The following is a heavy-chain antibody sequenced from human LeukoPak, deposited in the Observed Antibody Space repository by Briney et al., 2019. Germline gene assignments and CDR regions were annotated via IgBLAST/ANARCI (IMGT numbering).Heavy chain of an antibody. Sequence: PSQTLSLTCTVSGGSISSGGYYWSWIRQPPGKGLEWIGYIYHSGSTYYNPSLKSRVTISVDRSKNQFSLKLSSVTAADTAVYYCARDLSNWNYGRFDPWGQGTLVTVSS. CDR3: ARDLSNWNYGRFDP. CDR1: GGSISSGGYY. V-gene: IGHV4-30-2*01. J-gene: IGHJ5*02. D-gene: IGHD1-7*01. CDR2: IYHSGST.